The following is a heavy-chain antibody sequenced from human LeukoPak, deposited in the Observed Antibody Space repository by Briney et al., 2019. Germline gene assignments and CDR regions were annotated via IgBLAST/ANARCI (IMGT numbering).Heavy chain of an antibody. V-gene: IGHV1-8*01. CDR3: ARDRLGQQLVLDEGDWFDP. J-gene: IGHJ5*02. D-gene: IGHD6-13*01. Sequence: GASVKVSCKASGYTFTSYDIHWVRQATGQGLEWMGWMNPNSGNTGYAQKFQGRVTMTRNTSISTAYMELSRLRSDDTAVYYCARDRLGQQLVLDEGDWFDPWGQGTLVTVSS. CDR1: GYTFTSYD. CDR2: MNPNSGNT.